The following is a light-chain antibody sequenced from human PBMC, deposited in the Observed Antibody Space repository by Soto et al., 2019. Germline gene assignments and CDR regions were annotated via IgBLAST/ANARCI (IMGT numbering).Light chain of an antibody. V-gene: IGKV3-11*01. CDR1: QNVSSY. CDR3: QQRSNWRYT. J-gene: IGKJ2*01. CDR2: DAS. Sequence: EIVLTQSPATLSLSPGERATLSCRASQNVSSYLAWYQQKPGQAPRLLIYDASNRATGIPARFSGSGSGTDFTLTISSLEPEDFAVYYCQQRSNWRYTFGQGTKLEIK.